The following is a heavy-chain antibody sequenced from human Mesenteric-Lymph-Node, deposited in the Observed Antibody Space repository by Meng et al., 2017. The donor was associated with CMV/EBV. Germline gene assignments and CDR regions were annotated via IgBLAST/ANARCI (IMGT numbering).Heavy chain of an antibody. J-gene: IGHJ6*02. CDR1: GFTVSSNY. V-gene: IGHV3-53*05. Sequence: GESLKISCAASGFTVSSNYMSWVRQAPGKGLEWVSVIYSGGSTYYADSVKGRFTISRDNSKNTLYLQMNSLRAEDTAVYYCAKEELVGATYGMDVWGQGTTVTVSS. D-gene: IGHD1-26*01. CDR2: IYSGGST. CDR3: AKEELVGATYGMDV.